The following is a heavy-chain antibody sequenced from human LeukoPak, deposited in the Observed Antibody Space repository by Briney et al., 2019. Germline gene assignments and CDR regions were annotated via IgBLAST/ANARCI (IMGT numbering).Heavy chain of an antibody. V-gene: IGHV3-9*01. CDR1: GFTFDDYA. D-gene: IGHD1-26*01. J-gene: IGHJ3*02. Sequence: GGSLRLSCAASGFTFDDYAMHWVRQAPGKGLEWVSGISCNSGSIGYADSVKGRFTISRDNAKNSLYLQMNSLRAEDTALYYCAKVSWELLSNAFDIWGQGTMVTVSS. CDR2: ISCNSGSI. CDR3: AKVSWELLSNAFDI.